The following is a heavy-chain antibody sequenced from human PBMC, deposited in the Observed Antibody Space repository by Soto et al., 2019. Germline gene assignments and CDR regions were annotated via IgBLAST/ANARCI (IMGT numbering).Heavy chain of an antibody. Sequence: QLQLQESGPGLVKPSETLSLTCTVSGGSISNSDYYWGWFRQSPGKGLEWIGSIYYSGSTYYNPSLKSRLTISVDTSRNQFSLKLTSVTAADTAVFYCARSIGFRGYDSSGYVYWGQGTLVTVSS. V-gene: IGHV4-39*01. CDR3: ARSIGFRGYDSSGYVY. D-gene: IGHD3-22*01. J-gene: IGHJ4*02. CDR2: IYYSGST. CDR1: GGSISNSDYY.